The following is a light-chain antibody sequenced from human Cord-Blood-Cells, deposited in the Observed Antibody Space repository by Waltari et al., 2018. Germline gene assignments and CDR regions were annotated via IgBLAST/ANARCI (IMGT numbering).Light chain of an antibody. CDR1: SSDVGGYNY. Sequence: QSALTQPASVSGSPGQSITISCTGTSSDVGGYNYVSWYQQHPGKAPKLMVYEVSNRPSGVSKRFSGSKSGNPASLTISGLQAEDEADYYCSSYTSSSTVFGTGTKVTVL. J-gene: IGLJ1*01. V-gene: IGLV2-14*01. CDR2: EVS. CDR3: SSYTSSSTV.